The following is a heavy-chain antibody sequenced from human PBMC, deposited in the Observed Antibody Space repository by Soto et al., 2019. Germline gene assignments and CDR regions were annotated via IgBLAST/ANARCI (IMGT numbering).Heavy chain of an antibody. CDR3: TTGDIVVVPAAPVMDV. V-gene: IGHV3-15*01. D-gene: IGHD2-2*01. J-gene: IGHJ6*02. CDR2: IKSKTDGGTT. Sequence: PGGSLILCCAASGFTSGNAWMGLVRQSPGKGLEWVGRIKSKTDGGTTDYAAPVKGRFTISRDDSKNTLYLQMNSLKTEDTAVYYCTTGDIVVVPAAPVMDVWGQGTTVTVS. CDR1: GFTSGNAW.